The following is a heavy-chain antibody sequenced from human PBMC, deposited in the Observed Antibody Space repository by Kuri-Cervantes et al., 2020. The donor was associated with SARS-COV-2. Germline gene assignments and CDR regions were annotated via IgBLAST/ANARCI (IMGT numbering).Heavy chain of an antibody. V-gene: IGHV1-2*02. CDR3: ARACFDWLSGVPQCYFHY. Sequence: GESLKISCKASGYTFTGHYMHWVRQAPGQGLEWMGWINPNSGGTNYAQTFQGRVAMTRDTSISAAYMELTRLRSDDTAVYYCARACFDWLSGVPQCYFHYWGQGTLVTVSS. D-gene: IGHD3-9*01. CDR1: GYTFTGHY. CDR2: INPNSGGT. J-gene: IGHJ4*02.